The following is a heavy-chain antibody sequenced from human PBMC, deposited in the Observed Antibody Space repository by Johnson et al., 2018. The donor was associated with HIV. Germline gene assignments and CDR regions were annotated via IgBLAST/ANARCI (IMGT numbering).Heavy chain of an antibody. V-gene: IGHV3-13*01. CDR1: GFTVSSNY. CDR3: ARLPSGYSRDAFDI. CDR2: IGTAGHT. J-gene: IGHJ3*02. D-gene: IGHD5-18*01. Sequence: MLLVESGGGLVQPGGSLRLSCAASGFTVSSNYMSWVRQAPGKGLEWVSAIGTAGHTYYPGSVKGRFTISRENAKNSLYLQMNSLRAEDTAVYYCARLPSGYSRDAFDIWGEGTMVTVS.